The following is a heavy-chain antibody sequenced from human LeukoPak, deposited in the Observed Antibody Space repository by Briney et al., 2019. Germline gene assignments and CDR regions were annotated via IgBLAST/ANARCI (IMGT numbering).Heavy chain of an antibody. V-gene: IGHV1-69*01. D-gene: IGHD5-24*01. Sequence: GASVMVSXKASGGTFRSYAISWVRQAPGQGLEWMGGIIPIFGTANYAQKFQGRVTITADESTSTAYMELSSLRSEDTAVYYCAMTSLDLITLDYWGQGTLVTVSS. CDR3: AMTSLDLITLDY. CDR2: IIPIFGTA. CDR1: GGTFRSYA. J-gene: IGHJ4*02.